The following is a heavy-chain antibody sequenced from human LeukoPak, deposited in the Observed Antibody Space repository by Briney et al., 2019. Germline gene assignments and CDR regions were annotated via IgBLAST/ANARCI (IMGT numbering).Heavy chain of an antibody. J-gene: IGHJ3*02. V-gene: IGHV3-23*01. Sequence: GGSLRLSCAASGFTFSNYAMSWVRQAPGKGLEWVSIISGSGDRTYYADSVKGRFTISRDNSKNTLYLQMNSLRAEDTALYYCARAGVWDYNDSSGYHNGAFDIWGQGTMVTVSS. CDR2: ISGSGDRT. CDR3: ARAGVWDYNDSSGYHNGAFDI. D-gene: IGHD3-22*01. CDR1: GFTFSNYA.